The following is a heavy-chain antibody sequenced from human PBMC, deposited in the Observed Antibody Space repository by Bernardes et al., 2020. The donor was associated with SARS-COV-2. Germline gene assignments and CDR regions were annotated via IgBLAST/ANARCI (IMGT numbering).Heavy chain of an antibody. CDR1: GFTFSSSW. D-gene: IGHD3-22*01. J-gene: IGHJ4*02. CDR2: LNTDGRSA. Sequence: GESLFLSCAASGFTFSSSWMHWVRQVPGRGLVWLSRLNTDGRSANYADSVKGRFTITRDNAKNTLWLQMNSLRDEDTAIYYCARGASSGYRIDYWGPGLLVNVAS. CDR3: ARGASSGYRIDY. V-gene: IGHV3-74*01.